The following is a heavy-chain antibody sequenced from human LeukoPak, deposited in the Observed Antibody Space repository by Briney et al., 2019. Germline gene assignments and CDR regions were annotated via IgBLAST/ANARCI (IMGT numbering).Heavy chain of an antibody. CDR1: GFTFSTYW. CDR2: ISSSGSTI. J-gene: IGHJ4*02. Sequence: GGSLRLSCAASGFTFSTYWMHWVRQAPGKGLEWVSYISSSGSTIYYADSVKGRFTISRDNAKNSLYLQMNSLRAEDTAVYYCAMVRGVVDYWGQGTLVTVSS. CDR3: AMVRGVVDY. V-gene: IGHV3-11*01. D-gene: IGHD3-10*01.